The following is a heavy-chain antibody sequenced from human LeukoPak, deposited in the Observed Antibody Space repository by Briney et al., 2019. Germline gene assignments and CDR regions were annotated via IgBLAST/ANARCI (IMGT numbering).Heavy chain of an antibody. CDR3: ANAIYCSSTSCPIGNYYYYGMDV. V-gene: IGHV3-9*01. D-gene: IGHD2-2*01. J-gene: IGHJ6*02. Sequence: PCRSLSLSCAASGFTFDDYAMHWVRQAPGKGLEWVSGISWNSSSIGYADSVKGRFTPSRDNAKSSLYLPMNSLSAQDTALYCCANAIYCSSTSCPIGNYYYYGMDVWGQVTTVTASS. CDR1: GFTFDDYA. CDR2: ISWNSSSI.